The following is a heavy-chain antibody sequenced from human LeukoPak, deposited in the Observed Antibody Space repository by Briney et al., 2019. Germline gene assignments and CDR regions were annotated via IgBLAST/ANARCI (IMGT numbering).Heavy chain of an antibody. J-gene: IGHJ4*02. CDR3: ARDPGNYYDSSGYFSSFDY. V-gene: IGHV1-2*02. Sequence: ASVKVSCKASGYTFTGYYMHWVRQAPGQGLEWMGWISPNSGGTNYAQKFQGRVTMTRDTSISTAYMELSRLRSDDTAVYYRARDPGNYYDSSGYFSSFDYWGQGTLVTVSS. CDR2: ISPNSGGT. D-gene: IGHD3-22*01. CDR1: GYTFTGYY.